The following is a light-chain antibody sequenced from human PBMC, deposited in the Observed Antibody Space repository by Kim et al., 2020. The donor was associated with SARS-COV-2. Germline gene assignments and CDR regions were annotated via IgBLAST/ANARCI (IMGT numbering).Light chain of an antibody. V-gene: IGKV1-39*01. CDR1: RSIGNH. CDR3: QQSDITPYT. CDR2: GAS. J-gene: IGKJ2*01. Sequence: DIQMTQSPSSLSASVGDRVTITCRASRSIGNHLNWYQQRPGKAPNLLIFGASNLQSGVSSRFSGSDSGTDFTLTIRNLQPEDSATYYCQQSDITPYTFGQVTKLEIK.